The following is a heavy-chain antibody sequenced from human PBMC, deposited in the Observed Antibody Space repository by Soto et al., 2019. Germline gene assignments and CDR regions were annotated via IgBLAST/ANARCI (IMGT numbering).Heavy chain of an antibody. CDR2: IVAGSGDT. CDR1: GLTFSSSA. CDR3: AARSDFRFYYSDMDV. V-gene: IGHV1-58*01. J-gene: IGHJ6*02. Sequence: ASVKVSCKASGLTFSSSAVQWVRQSRGQRLEWIGWIVAGSGDTKYAQRFHERVTFSRDMSTDTAYMELSSLRSDDTGVYYCAARSDFRFYYSDMDVWGQGTTVTVSS. D-gene: IGHD3-3*01.